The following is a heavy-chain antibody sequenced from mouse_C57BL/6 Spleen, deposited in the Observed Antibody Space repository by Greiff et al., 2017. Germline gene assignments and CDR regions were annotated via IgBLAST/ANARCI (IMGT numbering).Heavy chain of an antibody. Sequence: VQLKESGPELVKPGASVKIPCKASGYTFTDYNMDWVKQSHGKSLEWIGDINPNNGGTIYNQKFKGKATLTVDKSYSTAYMELRSLTSEDTAVYYCARSGYDGYYFDYWGQGTTLTVSS. V-gene: IGHV1-18*01. CDR1: GYTFTDYN. D-gene: IGHD2-3*01. J-gene: IGHJ2*01. CDR2: INPNNGGT. CDR3: ARSGYDGYYFDY.